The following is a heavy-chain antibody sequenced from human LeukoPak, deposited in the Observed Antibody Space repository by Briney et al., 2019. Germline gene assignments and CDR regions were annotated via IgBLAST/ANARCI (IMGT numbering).Heavy chain of an antibody. J-gene: IGHJ4*02. CDR3: ARDDGSRYCTNGVCLRSYYFDY. D-gene: IGHD2-8*01. Sequence: GGSLRISCAASRFIFSSYSMNWVRQAPGKGPEWVSYISDSSSYTYYADSVKGRFTISRDNAKNSLYLHMNSLRAEDTAVYYCARDDGSRYCTNGVCLRSYYFDYWGQGTLVTVSS. CDR2: ISDSSSYT. V-gene: IGHV3-21*06. CDR1: RFIFSSYS.